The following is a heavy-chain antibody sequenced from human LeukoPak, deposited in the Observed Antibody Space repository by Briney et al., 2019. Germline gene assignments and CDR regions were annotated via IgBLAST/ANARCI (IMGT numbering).Heavy chain of an antibody. CDR1: GYTFTSYG. Sequence: VASVKVSCKASGYTFTSYGISWVGQAPGQGLEWMGWINPNSGGTNYAQKFQGRVTMTRDTSISTAYMELSRLRSDDTAVYYCARDETGQWLALRGGNWFDPWGQGTLVTVSS. J-gene: IGHJ5*02. D-gene: IGHD6-19*01. CDR2: INPNSGGT. V-gene: IGHV1-2*02. CDR3: ARDETGQWLALRGGNWFDP.